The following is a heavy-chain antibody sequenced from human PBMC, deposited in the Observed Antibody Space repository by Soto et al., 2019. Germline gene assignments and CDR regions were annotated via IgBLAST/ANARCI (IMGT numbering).Heavy chain of an antibody. Sequence: EVQLVESGGGLIQPGGSLRLSCAVSGFTVSNNYMSWVRQAPGKGLEGVSVIYSGGYTAYGDSVKGRFTISRDNSKNTLYLQKKPREPAAPAWYYWATNPGGGGYWGQGTLVTVSS. D-gene: IGHD3-10*01. CDR2: IYSGGYT. J-gene: IGHJ4*02. CDR1: GFTVSNNY. V-gene: IGHV3-53*01. CDR3: ATNPGGGGY.